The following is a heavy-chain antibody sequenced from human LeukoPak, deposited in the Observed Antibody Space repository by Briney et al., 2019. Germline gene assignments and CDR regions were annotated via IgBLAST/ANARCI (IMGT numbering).Heavy chain of an antibody. CDR3: AKDWSCSSASCRFDY. CDR2: ISGTAYST. CDR1: GFXFSNYA. V-gene: IGHV3-23*01. Sequence: GGSLRLSCVASGFXFSNYAISWVRQAPGKGLEWVSGISGTAYSTDYADSVKGRFTISRDNSKNTLYLQMNSLRAEDTAVYYCAKDWSCSSASCRFDYWGQGTLVTVSS. D-gene: IGHD2-2*01. J-gene: IGHJ4*02.